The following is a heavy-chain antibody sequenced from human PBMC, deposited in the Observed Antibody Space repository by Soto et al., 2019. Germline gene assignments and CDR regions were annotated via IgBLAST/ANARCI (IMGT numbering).Heavy chain of an antibody. CDR3: ARVRTRITIFGVATPSRN. CDR1: GFTFSSYW. V-gene: IGHV3-7*01. Sequence: GESLRLSCAASGFTFSSYWMSWVRQAPGKGLEWVANIKQDGSEKYYVDSVKGRFTISRDNAKNSLYLQMNSLRAEDTAVYYCARVRTRITIFGVATPSRNWGQGTLVTVSS. J-gene: IGHJ4*02. D-gene: IGHD3-3*01. CDR2: IKQDGSEK.